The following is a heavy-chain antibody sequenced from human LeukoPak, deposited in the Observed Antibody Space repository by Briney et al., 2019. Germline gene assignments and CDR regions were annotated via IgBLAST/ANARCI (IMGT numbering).Heavy chain of an antibody. J-gene: IGHJ4*02. CDR1: GGSISSYY. Sequence: PSETLSLTCTVSGGSISSYYWSWIRQPPGKGLEWIGYISYSGSTNYNPSLKSRVTISVDTSKNQFSLKLSSVTAADTAVYYCARRGVATYFDYWGQGTLVTVSS. CDR2: ISYSGST. V-gene: IGHV4-59*08. CDR3: ARRGVATYFDY. D-gene: IGHD5-12*01.